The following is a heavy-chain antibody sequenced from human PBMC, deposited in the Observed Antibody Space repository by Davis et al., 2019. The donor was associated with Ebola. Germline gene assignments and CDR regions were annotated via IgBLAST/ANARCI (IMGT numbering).Heavy chain of an antibody. V-gene: IGHV1-24*01. J-gene: IGHJ6*02. CDR3: ARGRGGYNTLDYYYGMDV. CDR1: GYTLTELS. D-gene: IGHD5-24*01. CDR2: FDPEDGET. Sequence: ASVKVSCKVSGYTLTELSMHWVRQAPGKGLEWMGGFDPEDGETIYAQKFQGRVTMTEDTSTDTAYMELSSLRSEDTAVYYCARGRGGYNTLDYYYGMDVWGQGTTVTVSS.